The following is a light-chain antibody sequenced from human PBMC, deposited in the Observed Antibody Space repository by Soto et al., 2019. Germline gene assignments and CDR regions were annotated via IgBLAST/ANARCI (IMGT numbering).Light chain of an antibody. CDR2: GAS. V-gene: IGKV3-15*01. CDR1: QSVSSN. J-gene: IGKJ1*01. Sequence: EIVMTQSPATLSVSPGERATLSCMASQSVSSNLAWYQQNPGQAPRLLIYGASTRATGIPARFSGSGSGTEFTLTISSLQSEDFAVYYCQQYNNWPGTFGQGTKVDI. CDR3: QQYNNWPGT.